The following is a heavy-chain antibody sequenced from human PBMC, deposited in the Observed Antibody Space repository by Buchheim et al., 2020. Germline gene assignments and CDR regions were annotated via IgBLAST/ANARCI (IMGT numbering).Heavy chain of an antibody. CDR3: AKGEMATIYRGGVDY. J-gene: IGHJ4*02. D-gene: IGHD5-24*01. CDR1: GFTFSSYG. Sequence: QVQLVESGGGVVQPGRSLRLSCAASGFTFSSYGMHWVRQAPGKGLEWVAVISYDGSNKYYADSVKGRFTISRDNSKNTLYLQMNSLRAEDTAVYYCAKGEMATIYRGGVDYWGQGTL. V-gene: IGHV3-30*18. CDR2: ISYDGSNK.